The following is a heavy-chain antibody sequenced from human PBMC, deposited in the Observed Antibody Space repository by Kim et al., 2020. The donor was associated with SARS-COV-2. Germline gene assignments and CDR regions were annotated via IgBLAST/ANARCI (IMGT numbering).Heavy chain of an antibody. J-gene: IGHJ4*02. D-gene: IGHD6-19*01. CDR3: ARVGYSGGWATDY. Sequence: YNPSLKSRVTISVDTSKNQFSLKLTSVTAADTAVYYCARVGYSGGWATDYWGQGALVTVSS. V-gene: IGHV4-59*01.